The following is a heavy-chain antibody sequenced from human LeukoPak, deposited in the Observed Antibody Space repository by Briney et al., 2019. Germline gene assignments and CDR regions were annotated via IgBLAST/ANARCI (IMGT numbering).Heavy chain of an antibody. J-gene: IGHJ3*02. D-gene: IGHD1-26*01. CDR2: IYHSGST. CDR1: GYSISSGYY. Sequence: SETLSLTCTVSGYSISSGYYWGWIRQPPGKGLEWIGSIYHSGSTYYNPSLKSRVTISVDTSKNQFSLKLSSVTAADTAVYYCARLVGATKARSAFDIWGQGTMVTVSS. CDR3: ARLVGATKARSAFDI. V-gene: IGHV4-38-2*02.